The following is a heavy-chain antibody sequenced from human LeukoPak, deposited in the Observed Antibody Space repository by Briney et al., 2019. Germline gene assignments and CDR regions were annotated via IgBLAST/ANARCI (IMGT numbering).Heavy chain of an antibody. D-gene: IGHD3-9*01. Sequence: PGGSLRLSCATPGFTFSSYGMYWVRQAPGKGLEWLAFIRYDGINKYYADSVKGRFTISRDNSKNTLYLQMNSLRAEDTAVYYCAKDSLTGTGPYYFDCWGQGTLVTVSS. J-gene: IGHJ4*02. CDR3: AKDSLTGTGPYYFDC. V-gene: IGHV3-30*02. CDR2: IRYDGINK. CDR1: GFTFSSYG.